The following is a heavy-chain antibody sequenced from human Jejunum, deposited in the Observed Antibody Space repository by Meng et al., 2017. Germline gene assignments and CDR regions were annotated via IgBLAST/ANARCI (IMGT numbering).Heavy chain of an antibody. J-gene: IGHJ4*02. CDR3: ARSPYSGSALPFFDY. Sequence: VQQQEAGPGTVEPSQTLALTRTVSGDSFNSPDYYWSWIRQPPEKGLEWIGYIYYSGSTYYNPSLKSRVSISGDTSNKQFSLKLTSVTAADTAVYYCARSPYSGSALPFFDYWGQGSLVTVSS. CDR2: IYYSGST. D-gene: IGHD1-26*01. V-gene: IGHV4-30-4*01. CDR1: GDSFNSPDYY.